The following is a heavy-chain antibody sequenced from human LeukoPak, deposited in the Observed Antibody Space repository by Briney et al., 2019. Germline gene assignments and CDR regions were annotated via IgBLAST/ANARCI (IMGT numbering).Heavy chain of an antibody. D-gene: IGHD3-22*01. V-gene: IGHV1-8*03. Sequence: GASVKVSCKASGYTFTSYDINWVRQATGQGLEWMGWMNPNSGNTGYAQKFQGRVTITRNTSISTAYMELGSLRSEDTAVYYCARAGYDSSGYYSYWGQGTLVTVSS. J-gene: IGHJ4*02. CDR3: ARAGYDSSGYYSY. CDR2: MNPNSGNT. CDR1: GYTFTSYD.